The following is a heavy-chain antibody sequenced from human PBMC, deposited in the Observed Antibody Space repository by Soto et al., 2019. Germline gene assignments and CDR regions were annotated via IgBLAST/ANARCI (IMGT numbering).Heavy chain of an antibody. D-gene: IGHD4-4*01. Sequence: ASVKVSCKASGVTFSSYAISWVRQAPGQGLEWMGGIIPIFGTANYAQKFQGRVTITADESTSTAYMELSSLRSEDTAVYYCARGLSNYAHYYYGMDVWGQGTTVTVSS. V-gene: IGHV1-69*13. CDR1: GVTFSSYA. J-gene: IGHJ6*02. CDR2: IIPIFGTA. CDR3: ARGLSNYAHYYYGMDV.